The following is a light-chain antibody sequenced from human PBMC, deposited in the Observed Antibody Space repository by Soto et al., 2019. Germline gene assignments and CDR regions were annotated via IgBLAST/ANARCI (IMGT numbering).Light chain of an antibody. Sequence: QSVLTQPASVSGSPGQSITISCTGTSSDVGGYNSVSWYQQHPGKAPKLMIYNVSNRPSGISNRFSGSKSGNTASLTISGLQAEDEADYYCSSYTSISTYVFGTGTKATVL. V-gene: IGLV2-14*03. J-gene: IGLJ1*01. CDR2: NVS. CDR3: SSYTSISTYV. CDR1: SSDVGGYNS.